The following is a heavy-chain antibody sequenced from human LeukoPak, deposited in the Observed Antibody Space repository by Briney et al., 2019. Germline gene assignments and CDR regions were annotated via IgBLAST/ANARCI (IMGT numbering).Heavy chain of an antibody. Sequence: SETLSLTCAVYGGSFSGYYWSWIRQPPGTGLGWFGVINHRGSTSYNPSLKSRVTISVDTSKNQFSLKLSSVTAADTAVYYCARKRITIFGVVTRNYYYYYGMDVWGQGTTVTVSS. J-gene: IGHJ6*02. CDR1: GGSFSGYY. CDR3: ARKRITIFGVVTRNYYYYYGMDV. CDR2: INHRGST. V-gene: IGHV4-34*01. D-gene: IGHD3-3*01.